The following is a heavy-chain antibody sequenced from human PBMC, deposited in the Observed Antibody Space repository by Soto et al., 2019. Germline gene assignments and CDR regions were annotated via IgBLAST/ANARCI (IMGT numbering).Heavy chain of an antibody. J-gene: IGHJ4*02. D-gene: IGHD2-15*01. CDR1: GGSIYRSGYY. V-gene: IGHV4-39*01. CDR2: IDYNGVT. Sequence: SDTLSLTCTVSGGSIYRSGYYWGWIRQPPGRGLEWIGNIDYNGVTYSNPSLKSRVTISRDTSKNQFSLKLTSVTAADTALYYCGKVLVGATGHTDSDSWGPGTLVTVS. CDR3: GKVLVGATGHTDSDS.